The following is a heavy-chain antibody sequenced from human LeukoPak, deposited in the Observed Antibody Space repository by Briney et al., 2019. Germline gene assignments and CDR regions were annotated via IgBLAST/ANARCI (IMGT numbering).Heavy chain of an antibody. CDR3: ARVQGGGYRTADY. CDR2: LSGRGGRT. V-gene: IGHV3-23*01. CDR1: GFTLSSYG. D-gene: IGHD6-19*01. Sequence: GGSLRLSCAASGFTLSSYGMGWVRQAPGKGLQWVSGLSGRGGRTYYADSVKGRFTISRDNSKNTLFLQMNSLRGEDTAMYYCARVQGGGYRTADYWGQGTLVTVSS. J-gene: IGHJ4*02.